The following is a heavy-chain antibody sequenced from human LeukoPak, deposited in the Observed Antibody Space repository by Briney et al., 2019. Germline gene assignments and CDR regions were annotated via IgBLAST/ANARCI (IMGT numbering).Heavy chain of an antibody. CDR3: ARERGTLAVAGDAVDI. Sequence: GASVKVSCKASGHTFTGYYMHWVRQAPGQGLEWMGWMNANSGDTNYAQKFQGRVTMTRDTSISTAYMELSRLRSDDTAVYYCARERGTLAVAGDAVDIWGQGTMVTVSS. D-gene: IGHD6-19*01. CDR2: MNANSGDT. J-gene: IGHJ3*02. V-gene: IGHV1-2*02. CDR1: GHTFTGYY.